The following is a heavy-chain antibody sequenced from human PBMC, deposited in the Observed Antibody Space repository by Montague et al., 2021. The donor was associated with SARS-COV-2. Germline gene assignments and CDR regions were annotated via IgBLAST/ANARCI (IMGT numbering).Heavy chain of an antibody. V-gene: IGHV4-61*02. J-gene: IGHJ4*02. CDR2: MYTSEST. D-gene: IGHD3-3*01. CDR3: ARQLAGFWSGYFDY. CDR1: GGSISSGSYY. Sequence: TLSLTCTVSGGSISSGSYYWSWIRQPAGKGLEWIGRMYTSESTNYNPSLKSRVTISVDTSKNQFSPKLSSVTAADTAVYYCARQLAGFWSGYFDYWGQGTLVTVSS.